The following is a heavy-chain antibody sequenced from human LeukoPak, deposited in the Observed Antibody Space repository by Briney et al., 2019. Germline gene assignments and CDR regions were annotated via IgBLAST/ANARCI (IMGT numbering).Heavy chain of an antibody. CDR3: ARRRRYYYDSSGSALLDY. CDR2: IYTSGST. V-gene: IGHV4-4*07. J-gene: IGHJ4*02. D-gene: IGHD3-22*01. Sequence: PSETLSLTCTVSGVSISSYYWSWIRQPAGKGLEWIGHIYTSGSTNYNPSLKSRVTISVDTSKNQFSLKLSSVTAADTAVYYCARRRRYYYDSSGSALLDYWGQGTLVTVSS. CDR1: GVSISSYY.